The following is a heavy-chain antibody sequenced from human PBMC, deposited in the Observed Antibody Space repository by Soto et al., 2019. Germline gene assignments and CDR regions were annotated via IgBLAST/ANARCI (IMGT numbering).Heavy chain of an antibody. CDR1: GGSISTSNW. CDR3: ASARATIAAAATFDC. CDR2: VYRTGCT. V-gene: IGHV4-4*02. J-gene: IGHJ4*02. D-gene: IGHD6-13*01. Sequence: QVQLQESGPGLVKPSGTLSLTCAVSGGSISTSNWWSWVRQPPGKGLEWIGEVYRTGCTNYNPSLESRLSISLAKSKHQFSLKLTPVTAADTAVYYCASARATIAAAATFDCWGQGTLVTVSS.